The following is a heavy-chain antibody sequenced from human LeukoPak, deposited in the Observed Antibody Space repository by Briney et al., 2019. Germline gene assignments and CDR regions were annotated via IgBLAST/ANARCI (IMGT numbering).Heavy chain of an antibody. V-gene: IGHV3-21*01. CDR1: GFTFSSYA. Sequence: GGSLRLSCAASGFTFSSYAMSWVRQAPGKGLEWVSSISSSSSYIYYADSVKGRFTISRDNAKNSLYLQMNSLRAEDTAVYYCARDLGGYGSGGPNYWGQGTLVTVSS. J-gene: IGHJ4*02. CDR2: ISSSSSYI. D-gene: IGHD3-10*01. CDR3: ARDLGGYGSGGPNY.